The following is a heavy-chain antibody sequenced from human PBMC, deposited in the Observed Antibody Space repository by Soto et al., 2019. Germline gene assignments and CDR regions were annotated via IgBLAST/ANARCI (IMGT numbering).Heavy chain of an antibody. D-gene: IGHD3-22*01. CDR3: ARDGTYYYDSSGYYPFDY. CDR2: INAGNGNT. J-gene: IGHJ4*02. Sequence: ASVKVSCKASGYTFTSYAMHWVRQAPGQRLEWMGWINAGNGNTKYSQKFQGRVTMTTDTSTSTAYMELRSLRSDDTAVYYCARDGTYYYDSSGYYPFDYWGQGTLVTVSS. V-gene: IGHV1-3*01. CDR1: GYTFTSYA.